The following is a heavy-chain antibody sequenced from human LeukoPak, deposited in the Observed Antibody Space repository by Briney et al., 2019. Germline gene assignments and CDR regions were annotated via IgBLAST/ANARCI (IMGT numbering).Heavy chain of an antibody. CDR2: ISSSSNII. CDR1: GFTFSNYN. J-gene: IGHJ4*02. Sequence: PGGSLRLSCAASGFTFSNYNMNWVRQPPGKGLQWVSYISSSSNIIYYADSAKGRFTISRDNSKNTLYLQMNSLRAEDTAVYYCAKKTPRVSMGYWGQGTLVTVSS. CDR3: AKKTPRVSMGY. V-gene: IGHV3-48*01. D-gene: IGHD2-8*01.